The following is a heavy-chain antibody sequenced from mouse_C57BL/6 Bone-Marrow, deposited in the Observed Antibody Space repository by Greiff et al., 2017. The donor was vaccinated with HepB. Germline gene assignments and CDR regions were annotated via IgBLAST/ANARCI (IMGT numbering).Heavy chain of an antibody. J-gene: IGHJ1*03. CDR2: IDPEDGET. V-gene: IGHV14-2*01. Sequence: VQLQQSGAELVKPGASVKLSCKASGFNIKDYYMHWVKQRTEQGLEWIGRIDPEDGETKYAPKFKGKATITADTSSNTAYLQISSLTSEDTAVYYCAIGYLWYFDVWGTGTTVTVSS. CDR1: GFNIKDYY. D-gene: IGHD5-1*01. CDR3: AIGYLWYFDV.